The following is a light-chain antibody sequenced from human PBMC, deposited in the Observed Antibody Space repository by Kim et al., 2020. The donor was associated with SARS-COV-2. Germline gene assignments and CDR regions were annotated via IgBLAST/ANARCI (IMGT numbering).Light chain of an antibody. CDR3: QHYDNYSQT. V-gene: IGKV1-5*01. CDR1: QRISNS. J-gene: IGKJ1*01. Sequence: VGDRVTISCRASQRISNSLAWYQKRPGKAPTLLIYEASSVESGVPSRFSGTGSGTEFTLTISSLQPDDFATYYCQHYDNYSQTFGPGTKVDIK. CDR2: EAS.